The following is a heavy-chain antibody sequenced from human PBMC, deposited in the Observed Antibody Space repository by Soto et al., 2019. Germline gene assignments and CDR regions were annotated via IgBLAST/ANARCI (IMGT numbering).Heavy chain of an antibody. V-gene: IGHV3-23*01. CDR3: AKVKRKLLYVDY. J-gene: IGHJ4*02. CDR2: ISGSGGST. CDR1: GFTFSSYA. D-gene: IGHD2-21*02. Sequence: GWSLRLSCAASGFTFSSYAMSWVRQAPGKGLEWVSAISGSGGSTYYADSVKGRFTISRDNSKNTLYLQMNSLRAEDTTVYYCAKVKRKLLYVDYWGQGTLVTASS.